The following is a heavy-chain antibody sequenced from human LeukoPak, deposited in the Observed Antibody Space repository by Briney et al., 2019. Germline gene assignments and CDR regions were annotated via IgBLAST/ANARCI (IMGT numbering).Heavy chain of an antibody. D-gene: IGHD3-16*01. CDR1: GFTFADYA. J-gene: IGHJ3*02. CDR3: AKVRPQGVPLDAFDI. V-gene: IGHV3-9*01. CDR2: IDWNSGSI. Sequence: SLRLSCAASGFTFADYAMHWVRQAPGKGLEWVSGIDWNSGSIGFADSVKGRFTISRDSAKNSLYLQMNSLRADDTALYYCAKVRPQGVPLDAFDIWGQGTMVTVSP.